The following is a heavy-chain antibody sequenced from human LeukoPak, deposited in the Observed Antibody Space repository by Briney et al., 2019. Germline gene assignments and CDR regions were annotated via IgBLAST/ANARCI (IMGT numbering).Heavy chain of an antibody. D-gene: IGHD6-19*01. V-gene: IGHV3-48*03. CDR3: ARGAIPSSGWPEGGFDY. Sequence: GGSLRLSCAASGFTFSSYEMNWVRQAPGKGLEWVSYISSSSSTIYYADSAKGRFTISRDNAKNSLYLQMNSLRAEDTAVYYCARGAIPSSGWPEGGFDYWGQGTLVTVSS. CDR2: ISSSSSTI. CDR1: GFTFSSYE. J-gene: IGHJ4*02.